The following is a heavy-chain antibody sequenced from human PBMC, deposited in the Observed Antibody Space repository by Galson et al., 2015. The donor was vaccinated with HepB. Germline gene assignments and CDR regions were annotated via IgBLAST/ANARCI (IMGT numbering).Heavy chain of an antibody. J-gene: IGHJ1*01. Sequence: SLRLSCAASGFIFSTFGIHWVRQAPGKGLEWVAVISYDGSKKYYGDTVKGRFTISRDNSKNTLYLEMSSLRAEDTAIYYGAIGEPSTRTVFQHWGQGTLVTVSS. CDR3: AIGEPSTRTVFQH. V-gene: IGHV3-30*03. D-gene: IGHD1-26*01. CDR1: GFIFSTFG. CDR2: ISYDGSKK.